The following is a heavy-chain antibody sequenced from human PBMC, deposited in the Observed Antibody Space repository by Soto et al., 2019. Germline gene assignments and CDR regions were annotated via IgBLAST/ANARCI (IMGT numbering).Heavy chain of an antibody. CDR1: GGTFSSYA. CDR2: IIPIFGTA. V-gene: IGHV1-69*01. J-gene: IGHJ6*02. Sequence: QVQLVQSGAEVKKPGSSVKVSCKASGGTFSSYAISWVRQAPGQGLEWMGGIIPIFGTANYAQKFQGRVRITADESTSTAYMELSSLRSEDTAVYYCAGGDYGGKYYYYGMDVWGQGTTVTVSS. D-gene: IGHD4-17*01. CDR3: AGGDYGGKYYYYGMDV.